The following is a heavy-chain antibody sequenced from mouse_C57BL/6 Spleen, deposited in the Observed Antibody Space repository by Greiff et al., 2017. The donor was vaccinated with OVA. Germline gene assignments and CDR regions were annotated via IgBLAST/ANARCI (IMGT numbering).Heavy chain of an antibody. Sequence: QVQLQQPGAELVMPGASVKLSCKASGYTFTSYWMHWVKQRPGQGLEWIGEIDPSDSYTNYNQKFKGKSTLTVDKSSSTAYMQLRSLTSEDSAVYYCARSGLVYAMDYWGQGTSVTVSS. V-gene: IGHV1-69*01. CDR1: GYTFTSYW. CDR2: IDPSDSYT. D-gene: IGHD3-1*01. J-gene: IGHJ4*01. CDR3: ARSGLVYAMDY.